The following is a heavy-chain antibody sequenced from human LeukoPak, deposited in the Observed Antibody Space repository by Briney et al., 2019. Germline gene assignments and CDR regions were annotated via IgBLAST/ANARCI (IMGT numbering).Heavy chain of an antibody. CDR3: WGTKDDYFDY. CDR1: GYSFTSYW. D-gene: IGHD3-16*01. J-gene: IGHJ4*02. CDR2: IYPGDSDT. Sequence: GESLKISCKGSGYSFTSYWIGWVRPMPGKGLEWMGIIYPGDSDTRYSPSFQGQVTISADKSISTAYLQWSSLKASDTAMYYLWGTKDDYFDYWGQGTLVTVSS. V-gene: IGHV5-51*01.